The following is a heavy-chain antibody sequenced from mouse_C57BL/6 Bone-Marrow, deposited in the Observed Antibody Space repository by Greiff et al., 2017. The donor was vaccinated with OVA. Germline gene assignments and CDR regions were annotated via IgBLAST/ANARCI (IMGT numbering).Heavy chain of an antibody. J-gene: IGHJ2*01. CDR1: GYTFTSYW. CDR2: IHPNSGST. D-gene: IGHD1-2*01. CDR3: ARWGARGWDCDY. Sequence: QVQLQQPGAELVKPGASVKLSCKASGYTFTSYWMHWVKQRPGQGLEWIGMIHPNSGSTKYNEKFKSKANLTVDKSSSTAYMQLSSLTSEDSAVYYCARWGARGWDCDYWGQGTTLTVSS. V-gene: IGHV1-64*01.